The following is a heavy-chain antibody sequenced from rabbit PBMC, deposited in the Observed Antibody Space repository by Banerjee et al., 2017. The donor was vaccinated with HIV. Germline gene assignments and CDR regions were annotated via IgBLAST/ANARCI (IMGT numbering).Heavy chain of an antibody. Sequence: QEQLVESGGDLVKPGASLTLTCTVSGFSLSNYNMCWVRQAPGKGLEWIACIDAGSSGSTYYASWAKGRFTISKTSSTTVTLQMTSLTAADTATYFCARDYTSSSYGTYFHLWGPGTLVTVS. CDR1: GFSLSNYN. CDR2: IDAGSSGST. D-gene: IGHD1-1*01. V-gene: IGHV1S45*01. J-gene: IGHJ4*01. CDR3: ARDYTSSSYGTYFHL.